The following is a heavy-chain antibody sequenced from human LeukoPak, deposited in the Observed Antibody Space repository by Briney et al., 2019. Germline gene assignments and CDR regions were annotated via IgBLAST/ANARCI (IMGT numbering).Heavy chain of an antibody. CDR1: GRPISSSSYY. Sequence: SETLSLTCTVSGRPISSSSYYWGWIRKPPGKGREWIGRIYYSGTTYYNPSLKSRVTISVDTSKNQFSLKLRSVTAADTAVYYCARLYYYGSGSYYKSLSYFCYWGQGTLVTVSS. J-gene: IGHJ4*02. CDR3: ARLYYYGSGSYYKSLSYFCY. V-gene: IGHV4-39*07. CDR2: IYYSGTT. D-gene: IGHD3-10*01.